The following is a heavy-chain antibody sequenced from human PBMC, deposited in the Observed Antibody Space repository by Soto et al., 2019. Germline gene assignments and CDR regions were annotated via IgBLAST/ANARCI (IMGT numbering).Heavy chain of an antibody. CDR2: ISYDGSNK. CDR1: GFTFISYG. J-gene: IGHJ6*02. Sequence: LRLSFAASGFTFISYGMHWVRQAPGKGLEWVAVISYDGSNKYYADSVKGRFTISRDNSKNTLYLQMNSLRAEDTAVYYCAKNQVVRALHYYYGMDVWGQGTTVTVS. V-gene: IGHV3-30*18. CDR3: AKNQVVRALHYYYGMDV. D-gene: IGHD1-26*01.